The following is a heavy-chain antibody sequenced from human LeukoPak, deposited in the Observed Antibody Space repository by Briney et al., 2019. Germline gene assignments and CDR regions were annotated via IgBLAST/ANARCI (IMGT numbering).Heavy chain of an antibody. J-gene: IGHJ3*02. CDR3: AVVSGAAAPDAFDI. D-gene: IGHD2-2*01. Sequence: ASVKVSCKASGGTLSSYAISWVRQPPGQGLEWMGGILPIFGTANYAQKFQGRVTITTHESTSTAYMELSALRSEDTAVYYCAVVSGAAAPDAFDIWGQGTMVTVSS. CDR1: GGTLSSYA. CDR2: ILPIFGTA. V-gene: IGHV1-69*05.